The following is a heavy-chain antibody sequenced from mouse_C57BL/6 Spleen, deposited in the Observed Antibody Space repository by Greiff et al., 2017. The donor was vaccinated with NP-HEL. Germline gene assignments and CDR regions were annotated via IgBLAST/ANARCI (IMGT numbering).Heavy chain of an antibody. D-gene: IGHD4-1*02. J-gene: IGHJ2*01. Sequence: QVQLQQSGAELVKPGASVKISCKASGYTFTDYYINWVKQRPGQGLEWIGKIGPGSGSTYYNEKFKGKGTLTADKSSNTAYMQLSSLTSEDSAVYFCAKSRNWTFDYWGQGTTLTVSS. CDR1: GYTFTDYY. V-gene: IGHV1-77*01. CDR3: AKSRNWTFDY. CDR2: IGPGSGST.